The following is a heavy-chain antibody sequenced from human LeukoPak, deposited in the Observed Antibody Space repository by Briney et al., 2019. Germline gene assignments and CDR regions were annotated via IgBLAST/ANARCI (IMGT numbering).Heavy chain of an antibody. V-gene: IGHV3-23*01. CDR1: GFTFSTFA. J-gene: IGHJ4*02. D-gene: IGHD3-10*01. CDR2: ISGSGGST. Sequence: GGPLRLSCAAPGFTFSTFALSGVRQAPGKGLEWVSAISGSGGSTYYADSVKGRFTISRDNSKNTLYLQMNSLRAEDTAVYYCAKLVRGVIIGWGQGTLVTVSS. CDR3: AKLVRGVIIG.